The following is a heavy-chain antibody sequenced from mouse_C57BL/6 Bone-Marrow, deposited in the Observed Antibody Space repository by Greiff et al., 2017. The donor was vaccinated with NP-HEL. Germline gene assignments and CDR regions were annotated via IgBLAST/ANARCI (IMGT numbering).Heavy chain of an antibody. CDR3: ARAGTTVVMDY. J-gene: IGHJ4*01. V-gene: IGHV1-81*01. CDR2: IYPRSGNT. Sequence: VHLVESGAELARPGASVKLSCKASGYTFTSYGISWVKQRTGQGLEWIGEIYPRSGNTYYNEKFKGKATLTADKSSSTTYMELRSLTSEDSAVYFCARAGTTVVMDYWGQGTSVTVSS. CDR1: GYTFTSYG. D-gene: IGHD1-1*01.